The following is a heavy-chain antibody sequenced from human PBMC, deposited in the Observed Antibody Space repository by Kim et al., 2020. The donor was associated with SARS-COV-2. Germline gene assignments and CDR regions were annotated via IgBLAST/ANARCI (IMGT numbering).Heavy chain of an antibody. D-gene: IGHD1-26*01. CDR1: GGSISSSSYY. V-gene: IGHV4-39*01. J-gene: IGHJ6*02. Sequence: SETLSLTCTVSGGSISSSSYYWGWIRQPPGKGLEWIGSIYYSGSTYYNPSLKSRVTISVDTSKNQFSLKLSSVTAADTAVYYCARQGELLVHYYYGMDVWAQGTTVTVSS. CDR2: IYYSGST. CDR3: ARQGELLVHYYYGMDV.